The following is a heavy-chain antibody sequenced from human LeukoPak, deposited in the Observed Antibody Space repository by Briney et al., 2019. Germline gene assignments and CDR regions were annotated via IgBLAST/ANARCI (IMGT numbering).Heavy chain of an antibody. CDR1: GYSLRTYA. D-gene: IGHD6-19*01. V-gene: IGHV7-4-1*02. J-gene: IGHJ5*02. CDR2: INTKIGKP. CDR3: ARGNDPVAGDNWFDP. Sequence: ASVKVSCKASGYSLRTYALNWVRQAPGQGLEWMGWINTKIGKPNYNQGFTGRFVFSLDTSVNTAYLQINDLRAEDTAVYYCARGNDPVAGDNWFDPWGQGTLVTVSS.